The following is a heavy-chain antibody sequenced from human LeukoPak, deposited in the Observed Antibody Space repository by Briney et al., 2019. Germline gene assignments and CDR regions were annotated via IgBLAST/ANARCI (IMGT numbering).Heavy chain of an antibody. V-gene: IGHV4-4*07. CDR3: ASRSSIWSGYQDTLYYFDS. J-gene: IGHJ4*02. Sequence: SETLSLTCTVSGGSISNYFWSWIRQPAGKGLEWIGRVYSSGSTNYNPSLKSRVTISVDTSKNQFSLKLSSVTAADTAVYYCASRSSIWSGYQDTLYYFDSRGQGTLVTVSS. CDR2: VYSSGST. CDR1: GGSISNYF. D-gene: IGHD3-3*01.